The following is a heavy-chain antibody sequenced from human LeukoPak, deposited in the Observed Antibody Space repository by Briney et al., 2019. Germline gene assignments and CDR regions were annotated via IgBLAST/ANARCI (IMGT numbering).Heavy chain of an antibody. J-gene: IGHJ4*02. D-gene: IGHD4-17*01. CDR1: GYTFTGYN. CDR2: INPNSGGT. V-gene: IGHV1-2*02. Sequence: ASVKVSCKASGYTFTGYNIHWVRQAPGQGLEWMGWINPNSGGTNYAQRFQGRVTMTRDTSISTVYMELSRLRSDDTAVYYCARLGHGDYGFDYWGQGTLVTVSS. CDR3: ARLGHGDYGFDY.